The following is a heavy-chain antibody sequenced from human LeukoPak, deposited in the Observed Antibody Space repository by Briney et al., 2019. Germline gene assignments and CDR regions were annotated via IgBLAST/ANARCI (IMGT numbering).Heavy chain of an antibody. CDR3: AGVYDTLTGYYKEDAFDI. CDR2: IYYSGST. D-gene: IGHD3-9*01. Sequence: KPSETLSLTCTVSGGSISSYYWSWIRQPPGKGLEWIGYIYYSGSTNYNPSLKSRVTISVDTSKNQFSLKLSSVTAADTAVYYCAGVYDTLTGYYKEDAFDIWGQGTMVTVSS. J-gene: IGHJ3*02. CDR1: GGSISSYY. V-gene: IGHV4-59*01.